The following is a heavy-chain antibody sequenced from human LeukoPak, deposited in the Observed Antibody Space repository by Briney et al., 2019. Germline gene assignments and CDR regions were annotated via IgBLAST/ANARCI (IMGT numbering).Heavy chain of an antibody. CDR3: AKGRGSYEVWDYFDY. J-gene: IGHJ4*02. V-gene: IGHV3-30*18. Sequence: GGSLRLSCAASGFTFSSYGMHWVRQAPGKGLECVAVISYDGSNKYYADSVKGRFTISRDNSKNTLYLQMNSLRAEDTAVYYCAKGRGSYEVWDYFDYWGQGTLVTVSS. CDR1: GFTFSSYG. D-gene: IGHD1-26*01. CDR2: ISYDGSNK.